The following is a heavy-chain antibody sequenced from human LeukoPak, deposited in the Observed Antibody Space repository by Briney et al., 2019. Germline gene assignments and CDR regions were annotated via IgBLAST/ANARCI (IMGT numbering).Heavy chain of an antibody. Sequence: RPGGSLRLSCAASGFTFSSYEMNWVRQAPGKGLEWVLYISSSGSTIYYADSVKGRFTISRDNAKNSLYLQMNSLRAEDTAVYYCARAPLGYCSSTSCCFDYWGQGTLATVSS. V-gene: IGHV3-48*03. J-gene: IGHJ4*02. CDR2: ISSSGSTI. CDR1: GFTFSSYE. D-gene: IGHD2-2*01. CDR3: ARAPLGYCSSTSCCFDY.